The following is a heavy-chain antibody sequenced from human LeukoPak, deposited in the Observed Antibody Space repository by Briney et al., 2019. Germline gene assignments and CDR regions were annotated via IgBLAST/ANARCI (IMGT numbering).Heavy chain of an antibody. CDR3: ARDRLSMVRGVIQLSFDY. J-gene: IGHJ4*02. Sequence: GGSLRLSCAASGFTFSGYGMNWVRQAPGRGLEWLSFIRYDGSNKYYADSVKGRFTISRDNSKNTLYLQMNSLRAEDTAVYYCARDRLSMVRGVIQLSFDYWGQGTLVTVSS. D-gene: IGHD3-10*01. CDR2: IRYDGSNK. V-gene: IGHV3-30*02. CDR1: GFTFSGYG.